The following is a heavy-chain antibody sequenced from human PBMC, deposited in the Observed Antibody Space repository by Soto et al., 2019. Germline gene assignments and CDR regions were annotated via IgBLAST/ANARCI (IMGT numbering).Heavy chain of an antibody. J-gene: IGHJ4*02. CDR2: IYSGGST. Sequence: EVQLEESGGGLVQPGGSLRLSSVVSGFTVSRNYMGWVRQAPGKGLEGVSVIYSGGSTYYADSVKGRFAIYRHNSKNSLYLQMNRLRAEDTAVYYCARGGDPDYYGGQGTEVTVSS. CDR3: ARGGDPDYY. D-gene: IGHD2-21*02. CDR1: GFTVSRNY. V-gene: IGHV3-53*04.